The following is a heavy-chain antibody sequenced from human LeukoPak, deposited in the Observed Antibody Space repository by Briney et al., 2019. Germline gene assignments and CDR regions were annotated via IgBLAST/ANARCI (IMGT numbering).Heavy chain of an antibody. CDR2: ISGSGDRT. Sequence: GGSLRLSCAASGFMFSGYAMSWVRQDPGKGLEWVSAISGSGDRTHYADSVKGRFTISRDNSKNTLYLQMNSLRAEDTAVYYCVKEQNSGPNWFVPWGQGTLVIVSS. CDR3: VKEQNSGPNWFVP. J-gene: IGHJ5*02. V-gene: IGHV3-23*01. CDR1: GFMFSGYA. D-gene: IGHD3-10*01.